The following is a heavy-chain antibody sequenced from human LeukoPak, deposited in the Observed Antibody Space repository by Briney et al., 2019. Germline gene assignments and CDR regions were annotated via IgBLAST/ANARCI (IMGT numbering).Heavy chain of an antibody. D-gene: IGHD3-10*01. CDR1: GGSFSGYY. Sequence: SETLSLTCAVCGGSFSGYYWSWIRQPPGKGLEWIGEINHSGSTNYNPSFKSRVTISVDTSKNQFSLKLSSVTAADTAVYYCARRSLWFGGGWFDPWGQGTLVTVSS. CDR2: INHSGST. J-gene: IGHJ5*02. CDR3: ARRSLWFGGGWFDP. V-gene: IGHV4-34*01.